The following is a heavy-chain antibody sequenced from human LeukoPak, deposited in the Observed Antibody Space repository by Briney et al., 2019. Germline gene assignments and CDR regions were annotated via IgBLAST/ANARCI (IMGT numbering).Heavy chain of an antibody. CDR3: ARSLDILTGVDNWFDP. Sequence: PGGSLRLSCAASGFTFSSYSMNWVRQAPGKGLEWVSSISSSSSYIYYADSVKGRFTISRDNAKNSLYLQMNSLRAEDTAVYYCARSLDILTGVDNWFDPWGQGTLVTVSS. CDR2: ISSSSSYI. J-gene: IGHJ5*02. V-gene: IGHV3-21*01. CDR1: GFTFSSYS. D-gene: IGHD3-9*01.